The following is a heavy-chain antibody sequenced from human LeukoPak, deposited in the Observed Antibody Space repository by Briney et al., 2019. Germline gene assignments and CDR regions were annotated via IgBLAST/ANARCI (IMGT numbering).Heavy chain of an antibody. J-gene: IGHJ6*03. V-gene: IGHV1-69*05. Sequence: GASVKVSCKASGGTFSSYAISWVRQALGQGLEWMGGVIPIFGTANYAQKFQGRVTITTDESTSTAYMELSSLRSEDTAVYYCASSRYFAPKLYPVTRPHGGDYYYYMDVWGKGTTVTVSS. CDR2: VIPIFGTA. D-gene: IGHD3-9*01. CDR1: GGTFSSYA. CDR3: ASSRYFAPKLYPVTRPHGGDYYYYMDV.